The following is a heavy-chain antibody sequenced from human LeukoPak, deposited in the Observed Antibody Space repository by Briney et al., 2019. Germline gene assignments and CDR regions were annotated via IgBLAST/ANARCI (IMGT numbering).Heavy chain of an antibody. CDR1: GFTFRNCG. CDR3: TQGSGKYYDY. D-gene: IGHD3-22*01. V-gene: IGHV3-15*01. J-gene: IGHJ4*02. CDR2: IKSKTAGGTT. Sequence: GGSLRLSCVASGFTFRNCGMTWVRQAPGKGLEWVGRIKSKTAGGTTDFAAPVKGRFTISRDDSKNTLYLQMNSLTSEDTAVYYCTQGSGKYYDYWGQGTLVTVSS.